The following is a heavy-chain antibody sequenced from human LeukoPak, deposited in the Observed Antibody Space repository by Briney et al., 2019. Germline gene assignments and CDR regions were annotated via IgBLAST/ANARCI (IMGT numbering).Heavy chain of an antibody. CDR2: IIPIFGTA. Sequence: GSSVKVSCKASGGTFSIYAISWVRQAPGQGLEWMGGIIPIFGTANYAQKFQGRVTITTDESTSTAYMEMSSLRSEDTAVYYCAISPILRYSGWFDPWGQGTLVTVSS. J-gene: IGHJ5*02. CDR1: GGTFSIYA. CDR3: AISPILRYSGWFDP. D-gene: IGHD3-9*01. V-gene: IGHV1-69*05.